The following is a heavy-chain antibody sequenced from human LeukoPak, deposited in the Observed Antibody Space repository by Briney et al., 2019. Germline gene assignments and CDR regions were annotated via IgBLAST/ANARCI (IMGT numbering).Heavy chain of an antibody. CDR1: GFTFSSYS. Sequence: GGSLRLSCAASGFTFSSYSMNWVRQAPGKGLEWVSYISSSSSTIYYADSVRGRFTISRDNAKNSLYLQMNRLRAEDTAVYYCARDWDYGMDVWGQGTTVTVSS. J-gene: IGHJ6*02. D-gene: IGHD3-16*01. CDR3: ARDWDYGMDV. V-gene: IGHV3-48*01. CDR2: ISSSSSTI.